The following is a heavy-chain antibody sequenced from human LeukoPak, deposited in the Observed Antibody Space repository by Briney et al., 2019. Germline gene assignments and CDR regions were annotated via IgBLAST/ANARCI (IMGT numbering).Heavy chain of an antibody. V-gene: IGHV5-51*01. Sequence: HGESLKISCKGSGSSFTSSWIGWVRQMPGKGLEWMGIIYPGDSDTRYSPSFQGQVTISVDNSISTAYLQWSSLKASDTAVYFCARRSSAGSLNWFDPWGQGTLVTVSS. CDR1: GSSFTSSW. CDR3: ARRSSAGSLNWFDP. J-gene: IGHJ5*02. D-gene: IGHD2-15*01. CDR2: IYPGDSDT.